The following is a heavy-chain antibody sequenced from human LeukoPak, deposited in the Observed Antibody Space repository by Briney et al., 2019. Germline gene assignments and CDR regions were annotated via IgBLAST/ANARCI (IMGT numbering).Heavy chain of an antibody. V-gene: IGHV3-7*05. Sequence: GGSLRLSCAASGFTFSNFWMAWVRQAPGKGLEWVAHIKEDGSDKKYVDSVMGRFTISRDNPKNSLYLQMNSLRAEATAVYYCARGIGYHTFDYWGQGGLVTVSS. CDR1: GFTFSNFW. D-gene: IGHD5-12*01. CDR3: ARGIGYHTFDY. J-gene: IGHJ4*02. CDR2: IKEDGSDK.